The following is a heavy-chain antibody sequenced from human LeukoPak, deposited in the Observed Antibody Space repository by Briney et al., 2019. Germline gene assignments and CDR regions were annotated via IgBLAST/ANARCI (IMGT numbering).Heavy chain of an antibody. Sequence: SQTLSLTCAVSGGSISSGGYSWSWIRQPPGKGLEWIGYIYHSGSTYYNPSLKSRVTISVDRSKNQFSLKLSSVTAADTAVYYCARSSTSRKNYYYYGMDVWGQGTTVTDSS. CDR1: GGSISSGGYS. CDR3: ARSSTSRKNYYYYGMDV. V-gene: IGHV4-30-2*01. CDR2: IYHSGST. J-gene: IGHJ6*02. D-gene: IGHD2-2*01.